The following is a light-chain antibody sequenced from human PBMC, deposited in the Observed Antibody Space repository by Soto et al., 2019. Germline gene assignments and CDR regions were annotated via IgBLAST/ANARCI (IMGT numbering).Light chain of an antibody. CDR3: QQYGNSRGT. J-gene: IGKJ1*01. CDR2: AAS. Sequence: EVVLTQSPGTLSLSPGERATLSCRASQSVSSSQLTWFQQKPGQAPRLLIYAASNRAAGIPDRFSGSGSGTDFTLTISRLEPEDFAVYYCQQYGNSRGTFGQGTKVEIK. V-gene: IGKV3-20*01. CDR1: QSVSSSQ.